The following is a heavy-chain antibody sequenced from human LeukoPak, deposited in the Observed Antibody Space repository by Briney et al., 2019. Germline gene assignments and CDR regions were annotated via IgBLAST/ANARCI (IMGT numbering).Heavy chain of an antibody. J-gene: IGHJ4*02. Sequence: SQTLSLTCAISGDSVSNNRTAWNWIRQSPSRGLEWLGRTYYRSKWYKEYAESVKSRITINPDTSKNQFSLQLSSVTPEDTALYYCTRAYSFSYWGQGTLVTVSS. CDR3: TRAYSFSY. D-gene: IGHD6-13*01. V-gene: IGHV6-1*01. CDR2: TYYRSKWYK. CDR1: GDSVSNNRTA.